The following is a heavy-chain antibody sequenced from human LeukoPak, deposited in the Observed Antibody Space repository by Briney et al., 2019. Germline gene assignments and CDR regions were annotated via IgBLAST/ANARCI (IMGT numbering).Heavy chain of an antibody. CDR2: ISAYNGNT. D-gene: IGHD1-26*01. J-gene: IGHJ5*02. CDR1: GYTFTSYG. V-gene: IGHV1-18*01. Sequence: ASVKVSCKASGYTFTSYGFSWVRQAPGQGLEWMGWISAYNGNTNYAQKLQGRVTMTTDTSTSTAYMELRSLRSDDTAVYYCARASGSYSNNWFDPWGQGTLVTVSS. CDR3: ARASGSYSNNWFDP.